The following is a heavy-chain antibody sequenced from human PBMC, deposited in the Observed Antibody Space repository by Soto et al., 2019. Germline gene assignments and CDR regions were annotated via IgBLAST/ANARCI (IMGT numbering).Heavy chain of an antibody. Sequence: PGKGLEGIASISYSGSTFYNPSLKSRVTISVDRSKNQFSLKLSSVTAADTAVYYCARVGDEEYCSGGSCSVAEAFDIWVQGTMVIVSS. CDR2: ISYSGST. V-gene: IGHV4-39*07. D-gene: IGHD2-15*01. J-gene: IGHJ3*02. CDR3: ARVGDEEYCSGGSCSVAEAFDI.